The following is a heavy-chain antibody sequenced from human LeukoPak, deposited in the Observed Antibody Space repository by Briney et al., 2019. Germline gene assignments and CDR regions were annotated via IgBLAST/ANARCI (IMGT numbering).Heavy chain of an antibody. CDR1: GYTFTGYY. Sequence: ASVKVSCKASGYTFTGYYMHWVRQAPGQGLEWMGWINPNSGGTNYAQKFQGRVTMTRDTSISTAYMELSRLRSDDTAVYYCARDSVYYDSSFQIDYWGQGTLVTVSS. D-gene: IGHD3-22*01. V-gene: IGHV1-2*02. CDR3: ARDSVYYDSSFQIDY. CDR2: INPNSGGT. J-gene: IGHJ4*02.